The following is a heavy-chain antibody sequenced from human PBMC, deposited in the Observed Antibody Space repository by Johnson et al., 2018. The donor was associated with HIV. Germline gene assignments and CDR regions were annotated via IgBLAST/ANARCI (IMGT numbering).Heavy chain of an antibody. CDR1: GFTFSNAW. J-gene: IGHJ3*02. Sequence: SCAASGFTFSNAWMSWVRQAPGKGLEWVGRVKSKTDGGTTDYAAPVKGTFTISRDDSKNTLYLQMNSLRAEDTAVYYCAKRYDLGFGEWDAFDIWGQGTMVTVSS. V-gene: IGHV3-15*01. CDR2: VKSKTDGGTT. D-gene: IGHD5-12*01. CDR3: AKRYDLGFGEWDAFDI.